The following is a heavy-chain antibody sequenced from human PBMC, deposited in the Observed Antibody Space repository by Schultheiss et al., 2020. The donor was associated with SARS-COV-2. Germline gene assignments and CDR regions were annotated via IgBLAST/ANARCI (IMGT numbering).Heavy chain of an antibody. J-gene: IGHJ4*02. CDR3: ARDFTARGSGGSFHC. D-gene: IGHD6-19*01. CDR2: ISYDGSNK. Sequence: GGSLRLSCAASGFTFSSFDMHWVRQAPGKGLEWVALISYDGSNKYYADSVKGRFSSSRDNSNNTLYLQMNSLRAEDTAVYYCARDFTARGSGGSFHCWGQGTLVTVSS. V-gene: IGHV3-30-3*01. CDR1: GFTFSSFD.